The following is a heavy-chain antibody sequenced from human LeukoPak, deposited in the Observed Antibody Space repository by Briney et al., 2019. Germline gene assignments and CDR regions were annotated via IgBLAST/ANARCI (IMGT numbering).Heavy chain of an antibody. CDR2: IYHSGST. Sequence: PSETLSLTCAVSGDSISSSNWWSWVRLPPGKGLEWIGEIYHSGSTNYHPSLKSRVTVSLETSKNQFSLNLSSVTAADTAVYYCVRDPRDGYAFDYWGQGTLVTVSS. D-gene: IGHD5-24*01. V-gene: IGHV4-4*02. CDR3: VRDPRDGYAFDY. J-gene: IGHJ4*02. CDR1: GDSISSSNW.